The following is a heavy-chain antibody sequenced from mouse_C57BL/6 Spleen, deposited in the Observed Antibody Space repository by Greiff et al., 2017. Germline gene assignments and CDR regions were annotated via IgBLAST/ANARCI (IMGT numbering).Heavy chain of an antibody. J-gene: IGHJ2*01. CDR2: IDPSDSYT. D-gene: IGHD1-1*01. CDR3: ARGITTVGYYFDY. Sequence: VQLQQPGAELVMPGASVKLSCKASGYTFTSYWMHWVKQRPGQGLEWIGEIDPSDSYTNYNQKFKGKSTLTVDKSSSTAYMQLSSLTSEDSAVYYCARGITTVGYYFDYWGQGTTLTVSS. V-gene: IGHV1-69*01. CDR1: GYTFTSYW.